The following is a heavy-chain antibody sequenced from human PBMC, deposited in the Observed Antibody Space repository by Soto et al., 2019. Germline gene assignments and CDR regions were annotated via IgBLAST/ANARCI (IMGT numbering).Heavy chain of an antibody. J-gene: IGHJ3*02. CDR3: AKLTGYYYDSSGYYLGVRAFDI. D-gene: IGHD3-22*01. V-gene: IGHV3-30*18. Sequence: GGSLRLSCAASGFTFSSYGMHWVRQAPGKGLEWVAVISYDGSNKYYADSVKGRFTISRDNSKNTLYLQMNSLRAEDTAVYYCAKLTGYYYDSSGYYLGVRAFDIWGQGTMVTLSS. CDR1: GFTFSSYG. CDR2: ISYDGSNK.